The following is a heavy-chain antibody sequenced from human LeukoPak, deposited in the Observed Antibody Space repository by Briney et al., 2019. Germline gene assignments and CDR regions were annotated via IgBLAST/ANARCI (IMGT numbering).Heavy chain of an antibody. D-gene: IGHD5/OR15-5a*01. CDR2: VKSKVDGGTT. CDR3: TTISVSVLGESFDC. Sequence: GGSLRLSCAAPGFSFNTYSMNWVRQAPGKGLEWVGRVKSKVDGGTTDYAAPVKGRFTISRDSSKNTLYLEINSLKIEDTAVYYCTTISVSVLGESFDCWGQGTVVTVSS. V-gene: IGHV3-15*01. J-gene: IGHJ4*02. CDR1: GFSFNTYS.